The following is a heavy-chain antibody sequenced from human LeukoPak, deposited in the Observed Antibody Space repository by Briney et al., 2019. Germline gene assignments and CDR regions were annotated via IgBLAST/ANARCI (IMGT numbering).Heavy chain of an antibody. CDR3: ARTHGYCSSTSCYRYFDY. CDR1: GGSLSSYY. D-gene: IGHD2-2*03. Sequence: PSETLSLTCTVSGGSLSSYYWSWIRQPAGKGLEWIGRIYTSGSTNYNPSLKSRVTISVDTSKNQFSLKLSSVTAADTAVYYCARTHGYCSSTSCYRYFDYWGQGTLVTVSS. J-gene: IGHJ4*02. V-gene: IGHV4-4*07. CDR2: IYTSGST.